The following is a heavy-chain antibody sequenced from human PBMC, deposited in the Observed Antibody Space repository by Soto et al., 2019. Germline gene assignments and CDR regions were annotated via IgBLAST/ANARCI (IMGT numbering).Heavy chain of an antibody. Sequence: NPGGSLRLSCAASGFTFSNAWMSWVRQAPGKGLEWVGRIKSKTDGGTTDYAAPVKGRFTISRDDSKNTLYLQMNSLKTEDTAVYYCTTVPSVTTHYYYYYGMDVWGQGTTVTVSS. V-gene: IGHV3-15*01. CDR2: IKSKTDGGTT. J-gene: IGHJ6*02. CDR1: GFTFSNAW. CDR3: TTVPSVTTHYYYYYGMDV. D-gene: IGHD4-17*01.